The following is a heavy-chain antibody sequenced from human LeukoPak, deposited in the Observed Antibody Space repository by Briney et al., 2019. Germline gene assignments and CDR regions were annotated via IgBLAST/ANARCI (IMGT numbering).Heavy chain of an antibody. CDR1: GYTFTAYF. CDR3: ARENGVYEEYFQH. Sequence: ASVKVSCKTSGYTFTAYFMHWVRQAPGHGLEGMGWINPNSGDTHYAQTFQGRVTVTSDTSIGTAYLQLRRLRYDDTAVYFCARENGVYEEYFQHWGQGTLITVSS. CDR2: INPNSGDT. V-gene: IGHV1-2*02. J-gene: IGHJ1*01. D-gene: IGHD5/OR15-5a*01.